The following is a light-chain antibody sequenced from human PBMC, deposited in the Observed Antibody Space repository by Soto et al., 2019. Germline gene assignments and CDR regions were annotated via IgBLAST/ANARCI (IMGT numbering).Light chain of an antibody. V-gene: IGKV3-15*01. CDR2: GAS. J-gene: IGKJ4*01. CDR3: QQYGASPLT. CDR1: QAISSN. Sequence: EIVMTQSPATLSVSRGERATLSCRANQAISSNLAWYQQKPGQAPRLLIYGASTRATGIPDRFSGSGSGTEFTLTISSLQSEDFAVYYCQQYGASPLTFGGGARLEVK.